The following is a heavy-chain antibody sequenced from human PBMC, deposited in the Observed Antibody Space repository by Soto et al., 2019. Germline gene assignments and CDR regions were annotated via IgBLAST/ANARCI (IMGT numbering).Heavy chain of an antibody. V-gene: IGHV1-18*01. J-gene: IGHJ5*02. Sequence: GASVKVSRKASCXTFTRYGISWVRQAPGQGLEWMGWISAYNGNTNYAQKLQGRVTMTTDTSTSTAYMELRSLRSDDTAVYYCARGGLWGVPAANAWWFDPWGQGTLVTVSS. CDR2: ISAYNGNT. CDR1: CXTFTRYG. CDR3: ARGGLWGVPAANAWWFDP. D-gene: IGHD2-2*01.